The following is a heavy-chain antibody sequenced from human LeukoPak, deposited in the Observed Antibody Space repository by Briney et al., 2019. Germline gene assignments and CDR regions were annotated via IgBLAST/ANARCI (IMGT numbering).Heavy chain of an antibody. D-gene: IGHD3-3*01. CDR2: ISGSGGST. CDR3: ARGGGWDTIFRVVQYMDV. V-gene: IGHV3-23*01. CDR1: GGSINSYY. Sequence: ETLSLTCTVYGGSINSYYWSWIRQPAGKGLEWVSAISGSGGSTYYADSVKGRFTVSRDNAKNTLYLQMNSLRAEDTAIYYCARGGGWDTIFRVVQYMDVWGKGTTVTVSS. J-gene: IGHJ6*03.